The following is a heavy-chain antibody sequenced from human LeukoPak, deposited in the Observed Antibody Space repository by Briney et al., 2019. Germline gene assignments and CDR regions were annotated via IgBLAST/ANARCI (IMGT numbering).Heavy chain of an antibody. V-gene: IGHV1-2*02. CDR1: GYTFTGYY. J-gene: IGHJ4*02. D-gene: IGHD2-15*01. Sequence: ASVKVSCKASGYTFTGYYMHWVRQAPGQGLEWMGWINLNSGGTNYAQKFQGRVTMTRDTSMSTAYMELSRLRSDDTAVYYCAREMAGYCSGGSCSDLDYWGQGTLVTVSS. CDR3: AREMAGYCSGGSCSDLDY. CDR2: INLNSGGT.